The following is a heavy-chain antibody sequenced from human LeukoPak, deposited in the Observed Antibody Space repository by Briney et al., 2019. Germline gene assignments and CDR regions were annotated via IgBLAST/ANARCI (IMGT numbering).Heavy chain of an antibody. J-gene: IGHJ4*02. CDR1: GITFSTSW. CDR3: ARDQSIMGPTTVDY. V-gene: IGHV3-74*01. D-gene: IGHD1-26*01. CDR2: ISSDGSNT. Sequence: GGSLRLSCAASGITFSTSWMHWVRQAPGKGLVWVSRISSDGSNTIYADSVRGRFTISRDNAKNTLYLQMNSLRAEDTAVYYCARDQSIMGPTTVDYWGQGTLVIVSS.